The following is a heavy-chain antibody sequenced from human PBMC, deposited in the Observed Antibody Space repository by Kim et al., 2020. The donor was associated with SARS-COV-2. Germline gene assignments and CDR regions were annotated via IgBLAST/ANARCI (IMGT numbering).Heavy chain of an antibody. Sequence: FQGRVTITADESTSTAYMELSSLRSEDTAVYYCARGNGDCCPYYYYGMDVWGQGTTVTVSS. V-gene: IGHV1-69*01. J-gene: IGHJ6*02. CDR3: ARGNGDCCPYYYYGMDV. D-gene: IGHD2-21*01.